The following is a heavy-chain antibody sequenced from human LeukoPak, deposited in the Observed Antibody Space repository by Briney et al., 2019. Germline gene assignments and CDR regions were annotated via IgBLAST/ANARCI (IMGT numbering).Heavy chain of an antibody. J-gene: IGHJ4*02. CDR2: IDNSGST. D-gene: IGHD3-10*01. V-gene: IGHV4-4*07. Sequence: PSETLSLTCTVSDDSILSYYWSWIRQPAGKGLEWIGHIDNSGSTNYNPSLKSRVTISLDTSRNQFSLRLYSVTAADTAVYYCARDRIYGSESDHFDYWGQGTLVTVSS. CDR1: DDSILSYY. CDR3: ARDRIYGSESDHFDY.